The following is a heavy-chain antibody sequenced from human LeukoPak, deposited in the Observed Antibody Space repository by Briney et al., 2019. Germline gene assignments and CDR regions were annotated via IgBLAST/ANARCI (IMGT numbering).Heavy chain of an antibody. Sequence: SETLSLTCAVYGGSFSGYYWSWIRQPPGKGLEWIGEINHSGSTNYNPSLKSQVTISVDTSKNQFSLKLRSVTAADTAVYYCARLWFGELVTDSWGQGTLVTVSS. V-gene: IGHV4-34*01. CDR1: GGSFSGYY. CDR2: INHSGST. J-gene: IGHJ4*02. D-gene: IGHD3-10*01. CDR3: ARLWFGELVTDS.